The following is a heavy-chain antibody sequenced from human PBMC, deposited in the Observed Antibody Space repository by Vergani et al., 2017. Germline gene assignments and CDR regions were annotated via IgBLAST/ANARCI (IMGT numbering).Heavy chain of an antibody. CDR1: DSSIMTNPY. Sequence: QVQLQESGPGLVKPSETLTLTCDVSDSSIMTNPYWGWFRQSPGKGLEWIGCIHHSGDTRYNSSLKSRVSISIVSSSKFSLSLTSLTAADTAIYYCARHRGSGGFFPSSYFYAMDVWVHGTTVTVSS. CDR2: IHHSGDT. D-gene: IGHD3-10*01. J-gene: IGHJ6*02. CDR3: ARHRGSGGFFPSSYFYAMDV. V-gene: IGHV4-38-2*01.